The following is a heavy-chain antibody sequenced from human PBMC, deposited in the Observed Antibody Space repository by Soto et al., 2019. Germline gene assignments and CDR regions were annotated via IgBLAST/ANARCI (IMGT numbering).Heavy chain of an antibody. V-gene: IGHV4-39*01. J-gene: IGHJ6*02. CDR2: IYYSGST. CDR1: GGSISSSSYY. Sequence: TSETLSLTCTVSGGSISSSSYYWGWIRQPPGKGLEWIGSIYYSGSTYYNPSLKSRVTISVDTSKNQFSLKLSSVTAADTAVYYCARHFQGSSGWYGYYYYGMDVWGQGTTVTVSS. D-gene: IGHD6-19*01. CDR3: ARHFQGSSGWYGYYYYGMDV.